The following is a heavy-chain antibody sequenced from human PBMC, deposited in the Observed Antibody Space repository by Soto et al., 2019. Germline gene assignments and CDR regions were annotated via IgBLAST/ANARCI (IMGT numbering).Heavy chain of an antibody. CDR3: AKDFGERWLQFWYFDY. D-gene: IGHD5-12*01. Sequence: GGSLRLSCAASGFTFSSYGMDWVRQATGKGLEWVEVISYDGSNKYYADSVKGRFTISRDNSKNKLYLQMNSLRAEDTAVYYCAKDFGERWLQFWYFDYWGQGTLVTVSS. CDR1: GFTFSSYG. J-gene: IGHJ4*02. V-gene: IGHV3-30*18. CDR2: ISYDGSNK.